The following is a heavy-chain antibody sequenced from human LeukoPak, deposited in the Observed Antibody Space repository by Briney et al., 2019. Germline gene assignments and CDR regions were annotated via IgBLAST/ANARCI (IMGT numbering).Heavy chain of an antibody. J-gene: IGHJ6*03. V-gene: IGHV3-30*18. CDR1: GFTFSSYG. CDR2: ISYDGSNK. CDR3: AKDRYGSGSSETGMDV. Sequence: PGGSLRLSCAASGFTFSSYGMHWVRQAPGKGLKWVAVISYDGSNKYYADSVKGRFTISRDNSKNTLYLQMNSLRAEDTAVYYCAKDRYGSGSSETGMDVWGRGTTVTVSS. D-gene: IGHD3-10*01.